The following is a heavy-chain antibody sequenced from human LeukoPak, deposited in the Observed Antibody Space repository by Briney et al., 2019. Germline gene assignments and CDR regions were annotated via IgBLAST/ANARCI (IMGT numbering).Heavy chain of an antibody. CDR1: GFTFSSYG. CDR3: AKDRIAVAADGSFDY. V-gene: IGHV3-30*02. J-gene: IGHJ4*02. Sequence: GGSLRLSCAASGFTFSSYGMHWVRQAPGKGLEWVAFIRYDGSNKYYADSVKGRFTISRDNSKNSLYLQMNSLRAEDTALYYCAKDRIAVAADGSFDYWGQGTLVTVSS. D-gene: IGHD6-19*01. CDR2: IRYDGSNK.